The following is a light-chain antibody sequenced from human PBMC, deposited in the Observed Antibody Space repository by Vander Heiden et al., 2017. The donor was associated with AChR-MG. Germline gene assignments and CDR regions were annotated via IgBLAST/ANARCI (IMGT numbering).Light chain of an antibody. CDR1: QSVSSN. V-gene: IGKV3-15*01. J-gene: IGKJ1*01. Sequence: EIVMTQSPATLSVSPGERVTLSCRASQSVSSNLAWYQQKPGQAPRLLISGASTRATGIPARFSGSGSETEFTLTISSLQPEDFAVYYCHQYHNWPPWTFGQGTKVEIK. CDR3: HQYHNWPPWT. CDR2: GAS.